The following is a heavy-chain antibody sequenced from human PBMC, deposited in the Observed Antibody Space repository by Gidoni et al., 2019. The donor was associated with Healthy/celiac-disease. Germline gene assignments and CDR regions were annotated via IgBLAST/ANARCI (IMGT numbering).Heavy chain of an antibody. J-gene: IGHJ4*02. CDR3: AREGGYGDYVRFDY. Sequence: QVQLQEPGPGLVKPTETLSLTCTVSGGSVSSGSYYWSWIRQPPGKGLEWIGYIYYSGSTNYNPSLKSRVTISVDTSKNQFSLKLSSVTAADTAVYYCAREGGYGDYVRFDYWGQGTLVTVSS. CDR2: IYYSGST. CDR1: GGSVSSGSYY. D-gene: IGHD4-17*01. V-gene: IGHV4-61*01.